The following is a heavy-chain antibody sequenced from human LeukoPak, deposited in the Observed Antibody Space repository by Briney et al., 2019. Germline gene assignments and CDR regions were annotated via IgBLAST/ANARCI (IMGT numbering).Heavy chain of an antibody. CDR3: ARGARYNWNDQGFDY. D-gene: IGHD1-1*01. V-gene: IGHV3-33*01. Sequence: GGSLRLSCAASGFTFSSYGMHWVRQAPGKGPEWVAVIWYDGSNKYYADSVKGRFTISRDNSKNTLYLQMNSLRAEDTAVYYCARGARYNWNDQGFDYWGQGTLVTVSS. CDR2: IWYDGSNK. CDR1: GFTFSSYG. J-gene: IGHJ4*02.